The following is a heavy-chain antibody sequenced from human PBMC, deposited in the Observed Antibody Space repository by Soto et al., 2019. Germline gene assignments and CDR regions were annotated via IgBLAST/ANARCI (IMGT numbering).Heavy chain of an antibody. CDR1: GHTLTELS. CDR3: ARGVSAGVDY. Sequence: VASVKVSCKISGHTLTELSIHWVRQTAGQGLEWMGWMQPSTGRTGYAQKFQGRVTMTRDTSINTAYMELTTLTSDDTAFYYCARGVSAGVDYWGQGTLVTVSS. CDR2: MQPSTGRT. J-gene: IGHJ4*02. V-gene: IGHV1-8*01. D-gene: IGHD1-26*01.